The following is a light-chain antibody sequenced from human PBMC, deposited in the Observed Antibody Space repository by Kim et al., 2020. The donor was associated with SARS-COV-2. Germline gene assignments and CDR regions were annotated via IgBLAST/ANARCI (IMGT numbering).Light chain of an antibody. CDR1: QSVSCSY. V-gene: IGKV3-20*01. J-gene: IGKJ1*01. Sequence: SPGQIASLSCRASQSVSCSYLAWYQQNPGQALRLLIYAASIWATGIPDRFSGSVSGTDFTLTIRRLELEDFAVYYCQQYGSSPWTFGQGTQVDIK. CDR2: AAS. CDR3: QQYGSSPWT.